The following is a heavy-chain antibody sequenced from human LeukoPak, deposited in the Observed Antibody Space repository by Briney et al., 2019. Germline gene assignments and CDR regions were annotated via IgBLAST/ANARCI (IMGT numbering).Heavy chain of an antibody. CDR3: ARDRLTPMVRGSLDY. CDR1: GGSFSGYY. Sequence: PSETLSLTCAVYGGSFSGYYWSWIRQPPGKGLEWIGEINHSGSTNYNPSLKSRVTISVDTSKNQFSLKLSSVTAADTAVYYCARDRLTPMVRGSLDYWGQGTLVTVPS. D-gene: IGHD3-10*01. J-gene: IGHJ4*02. V-gene: IGHV4-34*01. CDR2: INHSGST.